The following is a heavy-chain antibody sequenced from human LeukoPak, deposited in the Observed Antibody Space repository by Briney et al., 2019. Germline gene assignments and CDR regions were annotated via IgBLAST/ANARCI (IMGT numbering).Heavy chain of an antibody. J-gene: IGHJ4*02. CDR2: MNQDRSEK. D-gene: IGHD6-19*01. V-gene: IGHV3-7*04. CDR1: GFTFTNYW. Sequence: PGGSLRLSCAASGFTFTNYWMSWVRQAPGKGLEWVANMNQDRSEKYYVDSAKGRFTISRDNAKNSLYLQMNSLRAEDTAVYYCARDVAGLDYWGQGTLVTVSS. CDR3: ARDVAGLDY.